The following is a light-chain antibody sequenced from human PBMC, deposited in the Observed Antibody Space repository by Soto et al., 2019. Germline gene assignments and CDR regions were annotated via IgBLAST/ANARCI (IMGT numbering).Light chain of an antibody. J-gene: IGLJ1*01. V-gene: IGLV2-14*01. Sequence: QSVLTQPASVSGSPGQWVTISCTGTSSDVGGYNYVSWYQQHPGKAPKLMIYDVSNRPSGVSNRFSGSKSGNTASLTISGLQAEDEADYYCSSYTSRSTLVFGTGTKLTVL. CDR3: SSYTSRSTLV. CDR2: DVS. CDR1: SSDVGGYNY.